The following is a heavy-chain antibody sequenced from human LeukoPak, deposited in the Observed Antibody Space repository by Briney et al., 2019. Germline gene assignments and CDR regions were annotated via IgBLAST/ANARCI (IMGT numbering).Heavy chain of an antibody. CDR1: GGSISSGGYY. CDR2: IYYSGST. D-gene: IGHD4-23*01. Sequence: SETLSLTCTVSGGSISSGGYYWSWIRQHPGKGLEWIGHIYYSGSTYYNPSLKSRVTISVDTPKNQFSLKLSSVTAADTAVYYCARHYYGGSGAFDIWGQGTMDTVS. V-gene: IGHV4-31*03. CDR3: ARHYYGGSGAFDI. J-gene: IGHJ3*02.